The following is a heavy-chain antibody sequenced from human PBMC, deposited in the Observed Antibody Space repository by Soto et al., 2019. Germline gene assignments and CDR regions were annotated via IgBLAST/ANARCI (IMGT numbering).Heavy chain of an antibody. V-gene: IGHV3-7*05. CDR2: IKQDGSEK. D-gene: IGHD3-22*01. CDR3: ARAGMVVVDMDI. J-gene: IGHJ6*02. CDR1: GFTFSSYW. Sequence: GGSLRLSCAASGFTFSSYWMSWVRQAPGKGLEWVANIKQDGSEKYYVDSVKGRFTISRDNAKNSVNLQMNSLRAEDTAVYYCARAGMVVVDMDIWGQGTTVTVSS.